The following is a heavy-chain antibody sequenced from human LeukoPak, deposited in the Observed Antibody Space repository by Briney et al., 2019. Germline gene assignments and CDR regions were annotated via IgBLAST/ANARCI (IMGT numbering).Heavy chain of an antibody. CDR2: IYYSGST. CDR3: ARKQAPGIAAAGYFDY. J-gene: IGHJ4*02. Sequence: SETLSPTCTVSGGSISSSSYYWGWIRQPPGKGLEWIGSIYYSGSTYYNPSLKSRVTISVDTSKNQFSLKLSSVTAADTAVYYCARKQAPGIAAAGYFDYWGQGTLVTVSS. V-gene: IGHV4-39*01. CDR1: GGSISSSSYY. D-gene: IGHD6-13*01.